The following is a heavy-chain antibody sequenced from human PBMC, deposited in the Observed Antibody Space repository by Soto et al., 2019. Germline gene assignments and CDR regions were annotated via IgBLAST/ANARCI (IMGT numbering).Heavy chain of an antibody. CDR3: VRVIKEYQLLN. Sequence: QLQLQESGSGLVKPSQTLSLTCAVSGGSISSGGYSWSWIRQPPGKGLEWIGYIYHSGSTYYNPSLKSXXTXSXXRSKNQFSLKLSSVTAADTAVYYCVRVIKEYQLLNWGQGTLVTVSS. CDR2: IYHSGST. CDR1: GGSISSGGYS. V-gene: IGHV4-30-2*01. J-gene: IGHJ4*02. D-gene: IGHD2-2*01.